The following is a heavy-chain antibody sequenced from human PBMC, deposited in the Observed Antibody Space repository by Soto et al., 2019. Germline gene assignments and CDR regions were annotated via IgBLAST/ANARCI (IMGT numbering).Heavy chain of an antibody. Sequence: GGSLILSCASSGVTFSPFTMNWLRQAPGKGLEWVASVSSSTTYIYYLDSVRGRFTISRDNAKNSVYLQMNSLRGDDTAVYYCARGASTRTNFDYWGPGTLVTVSS. J-gene: IGHJ4*02. CDR1: GVTFSPFT. D-gene: IGHD6-6*01. CDR2: VSSSTTYI. V-gene: IGHV3-21*01. CDR3: ARGASTRTNFDY.